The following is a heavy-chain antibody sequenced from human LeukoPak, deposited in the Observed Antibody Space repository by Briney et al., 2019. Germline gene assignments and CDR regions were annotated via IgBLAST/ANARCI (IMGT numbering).Heavy chain of an antibody. CDR3: ARARGAGPGAHFDY. CDR1: GFTFSGDY. CDR2: ISSVGSST. V-gene: IGHV3-11*01. J-gene: IGHJ4*02. Sequence: GGSLRLSCAASGFTFSGDYMSWIRQAPGKGLEWVSYISSVGSSTVYADSVKGRFTISRDNTKSSLFLQMNSLRAEDTAVYYCARARGAGPGAHFDYWGQGTPVIVSS. D-gene: IGHD3-10*01.